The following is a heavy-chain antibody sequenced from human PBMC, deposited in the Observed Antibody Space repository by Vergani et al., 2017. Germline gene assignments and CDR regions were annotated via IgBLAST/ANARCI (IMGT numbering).Heavy chain of an antibody. J-gene: IGHJ5*02. CDR1: GYSISSGYY. CDR2: IYHSGST. CDR3: ARERIAAAVNWFDP. Sequence: QVQLQESGPGLVKPSETLSLTCAVSGYSISSGYYWGWIRQPPGKGLEWIGSIYHSGSTYYNPSLKSRVTISVDTSKNQFSLKLSSVTAADTAVYYCARERIAAAVNWFDPWGQGTLVTVSS. V-gene: IGHV4-38-2*02. D-gene: IGHD6-13*01.